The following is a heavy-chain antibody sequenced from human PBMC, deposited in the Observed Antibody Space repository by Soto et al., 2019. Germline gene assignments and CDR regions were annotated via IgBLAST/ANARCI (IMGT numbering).Heavy chain of an antibody. Sequence: QVQLVQSGAEVKKPGASVKVSCKASGYTFTSYGISWVRQAPGQGLEWMGWISAYNGNTNYAQKLQGRDTMTTDTSTSTADMVLRSLRSDDTAVYYCARDTSSDYYYYGMDVWGQGTTVTVSS. D-gene: IGHD1-26*01. V-gene: IGHV1-18*01. CDR3: ARDTSSDYYYYGMDV. J-gene: IGHJ6*02. CDR1: GYTFTSYG. CDR2: ISAYNGNT.